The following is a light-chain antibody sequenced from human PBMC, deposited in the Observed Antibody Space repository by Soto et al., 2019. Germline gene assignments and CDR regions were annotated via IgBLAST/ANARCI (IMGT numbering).Light chain of an antibody. CDR1: RSDVGGYNF. Sequence: QSALTQPASVSGSPGQSITISCSGTRSDVGGYNFLSWYQHHPGKAPKLIIYEVSDRPSGVSNRFSGSKSGNTASLTIFGLQVEDEAVYYCSSYTTGSTLPWVFGTGTKVTVL. V-gene: IGLV2-14*01. J-gene: IGLJ1*01. CDR3: SSYTTGSTLPWV. CDR2: EVS.